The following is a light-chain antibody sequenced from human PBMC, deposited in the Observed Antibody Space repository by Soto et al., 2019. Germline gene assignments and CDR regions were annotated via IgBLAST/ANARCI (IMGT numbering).Light chain of an antibody. J-gene: IGKJ1*01. CDR2: DAS. CDR1: QSVSTY. Sequence: EIVLTQSPATLSLSPGERATLSCRASQSVSTYFAWYQQKPGQAPRLLIYDASNRATGIPARFSGSGSGTDFTLSISRLEPDDFAVYYCHQYESSPQTFGRGTKVDI. CDR3: HQYESSPQT. V-gene: IGKV3-11*01.